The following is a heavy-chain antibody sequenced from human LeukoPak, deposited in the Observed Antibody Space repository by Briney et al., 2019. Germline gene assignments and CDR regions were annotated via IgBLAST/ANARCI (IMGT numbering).Heavy chain of an antibody. Sequence: GGSLRLSCAASGFTFSDYYMSWIRQAPGKGLEWVSYISSSSGTIYYADSVKGRFTTSRDNAKNSLYLQMNSLRAEDTAVYYCARSSQGWGRAFDIWGQGTMVTVSS. CDR3: ARSSQGWGRAFDI. J-gene: IGHJ3*02. CDR1: GFTFSDYY. D-gene: IGHD3-16*01. CDR2: ISSSSGTI. V-gene: IGHV3-11*04.